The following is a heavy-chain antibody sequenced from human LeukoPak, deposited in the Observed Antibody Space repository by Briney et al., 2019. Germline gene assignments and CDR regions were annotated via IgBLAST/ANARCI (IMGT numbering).Heavy chain of an antibody. CDR3: AKDGAYCGGDCYPYYFDY. D-gene: IGHD2-21*02. V-gene: IGHV3-23*01. CDR1: GFTFSSYA. J-gene: IGHJ4*02. CDR2: ISGSGGST. Sequence: GGSLRLSCAASGFTFSSYAMSWVRQAPGKGLEWVSAISGSGGSTYYADSVKGRFTISRDNSKNTLYLQMNSLRAEDTAVYYCAKDGAYCGGDCYPYYFDYWGQGTLVTVSS.